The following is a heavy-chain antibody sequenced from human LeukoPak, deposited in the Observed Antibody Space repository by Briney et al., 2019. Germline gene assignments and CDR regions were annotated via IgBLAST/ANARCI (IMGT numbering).Heavy chain of an antibody. V-gene: IGHV4-59*08. CDR1: GGSISSYY. CDR2: IYYSGST. CDR3: ARQLGYCSSTSCYRYYYYGMDV. D-gene: IGHD2-2*01. Sequence: SETLSLTCTVSGGSISSYYWSWIRQPPGKGLEWIGYIYYSGSTNYNPSLKSRITISVDTSKNQFSLKLSSVTAADTAVYYCARQLGYCSSTSCYRYYYYGMDVWGQGTTVTVSS. J-gene: IGHJ6*02.